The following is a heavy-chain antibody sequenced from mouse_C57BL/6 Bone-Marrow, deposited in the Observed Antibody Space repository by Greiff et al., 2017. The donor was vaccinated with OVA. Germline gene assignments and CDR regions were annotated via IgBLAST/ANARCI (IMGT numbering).Heavy chain of an antibody. CDR1: GFTFSDYY. Sequence: EVQLVESEGGLVQPGSSMKLSCTASGFTFSDYYMAWVRQVPEKGLEWVANINYDGSSTYYLDSLKSRFIISRDNAKNILYLQMSSLKSEDTATYYCARERNWYFDVWGTGTTGTVSS. CDR3: ARERNWYFDV. CDR2: INYDGSST. J-gene: IGHJ1*03. V-gene: IGHV5-16*01.